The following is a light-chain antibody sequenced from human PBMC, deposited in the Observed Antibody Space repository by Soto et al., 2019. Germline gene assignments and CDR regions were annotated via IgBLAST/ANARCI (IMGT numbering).Light chain of an antibody. CDR3: QQYGSSPPYT. J-gene: IGKJ2*01. Sequence: EIVLTQSPGTLSLSPGERATLSCRASHNISSTYLAWYQQKPGQAPRLLIYGASSRATGIPDRFSGSGSGTDFTPTISRLEPEDFAVYYCQQYGSSPPYTFGQGTKVEIK. CDR2: GAS. V-gene: IGKV3-20*01. CDR1: HNISSTY.